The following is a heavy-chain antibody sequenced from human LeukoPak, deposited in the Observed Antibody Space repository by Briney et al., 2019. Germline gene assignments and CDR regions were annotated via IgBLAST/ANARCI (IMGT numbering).Heavy chain of an antibody. J-gene: IGHJ3*02. D-gene: IGHD1-26*01. V-gene: IGHV4-30-4*08. Sequence: PSETLSLTCTVSGGSISSGDYYWSWIRQPPGKGLEWIGYIYYSGSTYYNPSLKSRVAISVDTSKNQFSLKLSSVTAADTAVYYCARDQSWDPLKVDAFDIWGQGTMVTVSS. CDR3: ARDQSWDPLKVDAFDI. CDR2: IYYSGST. CDR1: GGSISSGDYY.